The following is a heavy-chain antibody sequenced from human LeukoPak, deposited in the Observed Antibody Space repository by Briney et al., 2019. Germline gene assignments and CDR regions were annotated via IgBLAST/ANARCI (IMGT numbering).Heavy chain of an antibody. V-gene: IGHV3-33*08. CDR1: GFNFNDYG. J-gene: IGHJ4*02. D-gene: IGHD3-10*01. Sequence: PGGSLRLSCAASGFNFNDYGMHWVRQAPGKGLEWVAVIWYDGSNKYYADSVKGRFTISRDNSKNTLYLQMNSLRAEDTAVYYCARDYGDYWGQGTLVTVSS. CDR3: ARDYGDY. CDR2: IWYDGSNK.